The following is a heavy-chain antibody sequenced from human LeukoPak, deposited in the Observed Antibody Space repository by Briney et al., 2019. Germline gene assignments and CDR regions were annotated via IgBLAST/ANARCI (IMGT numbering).Heavy chain of an antibody. D-gene: IGHD6-6*01. CDR1: GFTFSSYS. J-gene: IGHJ3*02. Sequence: GGDLRLSCAASGFTFSSYSMNWVRRAPGKGLEWVSSISSSSSYIYYADSVKGRITISRDNAKNSLYLQMNSLRAEDTAVYYCARVSYSSSSYAFDIWGQGTMVTVSS. V-gene: IGHV3-21*01. CDR3: ARVSYSSSSYAFDI. CDR2: ISSSSSYI.